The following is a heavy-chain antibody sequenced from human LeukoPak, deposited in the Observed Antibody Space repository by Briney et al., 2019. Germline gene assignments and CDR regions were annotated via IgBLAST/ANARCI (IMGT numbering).Heavy chain of an antibody. Sequence: GASVKVSCKASGYTFTGYYMHWVRQAPGQGLEWMGGIIPTFGTANYAQKFQGRVTITADKSTSTAYMELSSLRSEDTAVYYCARWGGSYNFVYWGQGTLVTVSS. CDR1: GYTFTGYY. D-gene: IGHD3-16*01. CDR3: ARWGGSYNFVY. CDR2: IIPTFGTA. J-gene: IGHJ4*02. V-gene: IGHV1-69*06.